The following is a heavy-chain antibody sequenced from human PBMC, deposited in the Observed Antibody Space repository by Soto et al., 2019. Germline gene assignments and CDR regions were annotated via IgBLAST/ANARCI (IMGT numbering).Heavy chain of an antibody. J-gene: IGHJ5*02. V-gene: IGHV3-21*01. CDR3: ARDGRGAMSWFDP. CDR2: ISTRSSYI. CDR1: GFRFSDYA. D-gene: IGHD3-16*01. Sequence: AQVMESGGDLVKPGGSLRLSCAASGFRFSDYAMNWVRQAPGKGLEWVSSISTRSSYIYYADSVKGRFTISRYNARNLVFLQMNNVRVEDTAIYYCARDGRGAMSWFDPWGQGTQVIVSS.